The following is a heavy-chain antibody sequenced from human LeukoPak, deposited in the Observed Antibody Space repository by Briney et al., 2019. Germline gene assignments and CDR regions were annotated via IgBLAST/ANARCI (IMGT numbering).Heavy chain of an antibody. CDR2: ISSSGST. D-gene: IGHD3-3*01. Sequence: SQTLSLTCTVSGDFISSGDYYWSWIRQPAGKGLEWIGRISSSGSTNYNPSLKSRVTISVDTSKNQFSLKLSSVTAADTAVYYCARRQLYDFYTSGYYFDYWGQGTLVTVSS. V-gene: IGHV4-61*02. J-gene: IGHJ4*02. CDR1: GDFISSGDYY. CDR3: ARRQLYDFYTSGYYFDY.